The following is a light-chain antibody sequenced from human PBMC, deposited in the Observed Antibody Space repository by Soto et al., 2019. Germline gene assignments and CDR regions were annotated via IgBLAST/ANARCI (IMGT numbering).Light chain of an antibody. J-gene: IGLJ1*01. CDR2: KVS. V-gene: IGLV2-14*01. CDR3: TSSTSDSLYV. CDR1: SSDVGGNKY. Sequence: QSALTQPASVSGSPGQSITISCTGTSSDVGGNKYVSWYQQYPGKVPKLLINKVSNRPSGVSNRFSGSKSGNTASLTISGLLAEDEADYCCTSSTSDSLYVFGTGTKAAVL.